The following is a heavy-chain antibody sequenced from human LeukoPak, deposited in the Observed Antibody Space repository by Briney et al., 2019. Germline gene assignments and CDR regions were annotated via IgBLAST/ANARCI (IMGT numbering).Heavy chain of an antibody. CDR1: GYTFTSYG. CDR2: ISAYNGNT. CDR3: ASGNYYDSSGYYARH. D-gene: IGHD3-22*01. Sequence: ASVKVSCKASGYTFTSYGISWERQAPGQGLEWIGWISAYNGNTNYAQKLQGRVTMTTDTSTSTAYMELRSLRSDDTAVYYCASGNYYDSSGYYARHWGQGTLVTVSS. V-gene: IGHV1-18*01. J-gene: IGHJ4*02.